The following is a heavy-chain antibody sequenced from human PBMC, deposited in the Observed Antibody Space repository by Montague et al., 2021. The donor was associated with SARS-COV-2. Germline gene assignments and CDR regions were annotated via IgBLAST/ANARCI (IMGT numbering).Heavy chain of an antibody. CDR2: IYYSGST. V-gene: IGHV4-39*01. D-gene: IGHD3-9*01. Sequence: SETLSLTCTVSGGSISSSSYYWVWLRQPPGQGLEWIVSIYYSGSTYYNPSLKSRVTISANTSQNQFSLKLSSVTAADTAVYYCARRSYDILTGYSIPNWFDPWGQGTLVTVSS. CDR3: ARRSYDILTGYSIPNWFDP. J-gene: IGHJ5*01. CDR1: GGSISSSSYY.